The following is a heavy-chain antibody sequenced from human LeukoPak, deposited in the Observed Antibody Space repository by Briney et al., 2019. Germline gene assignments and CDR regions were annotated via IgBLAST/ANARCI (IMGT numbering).Heavy chain of an antibody. Sequence: GGSLRLSCAASGFTFSSYAMSWVRQAPGKGLEWVSAISGSDGSTYYADSVKGRFTISRDNSKNTLYLQMNSLRAEDTAVYYCAKDRVVTPYYFDYWGQGTLVIVSS. D-gene: IGHD3-3*01. CDR2: ISGSDGST. V-gene: IGHV3-23*01. J-gene: IGHJ4*02. CDR1: GFTFSSYA. CDR3: AKDRVVTPYYFDY.